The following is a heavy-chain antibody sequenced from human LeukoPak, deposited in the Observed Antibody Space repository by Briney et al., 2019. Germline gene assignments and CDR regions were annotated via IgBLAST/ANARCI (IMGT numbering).Heavy chain of an antibody. V-gene: IGHV4-30-2*01. CDR2: IYHSGST. Sequence: SQTLSLTCTVSGGSISSGGYYWSWIRQPPGKGLEWIGYIYHSGSTYYNPSLKSRVTISVDRSKNQFSLKLSSVTAADTAVYYCARGFLATNDYWGQGTLVTVSS. CDR1: GGSISSGGYY. D-gene: IGHD3-3*01. J-gene: IGHJ4*02. CDR3: ARGFLATNDY.